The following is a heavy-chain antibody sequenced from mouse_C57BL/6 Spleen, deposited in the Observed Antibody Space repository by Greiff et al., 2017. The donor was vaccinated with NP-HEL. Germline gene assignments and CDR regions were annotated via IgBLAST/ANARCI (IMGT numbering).Heavy chain of an antibody. CDR3: ARRWLPYAMDY. CDR2: ISSGSSTI. Sequence: EVKLVESGGGLVKPGGSLKLSCAASGFTFSDYGMHWVRQAPEKGLEWVAYISSGSSTIYYADTVKGRFTISRDNAKNTLFLQMTSLRSEDTAMYYCARRWLPYAMDYWGQGTSVTVSS. J-gene: IGHJ4*01. V-gene: IGHV5-17*01. D-gene: IGHD2-3*01. CDR1: GFTFSDYG.